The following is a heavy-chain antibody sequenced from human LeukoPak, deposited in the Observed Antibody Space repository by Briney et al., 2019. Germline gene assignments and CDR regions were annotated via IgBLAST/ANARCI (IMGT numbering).Heavy chain of an antibody. V-gene: IGHV3-49*04. CDR3: TRDQTPYY. CDR1: GFTFWDYA. CDR2: IRREAYGGTP. J-gene: IGHJ4*02. Sequence: GGSLRLSCTASGFTFWDYAMTWVRQAPGKGLEWVGFIRREAYGGTPEYAASVKGRFTISRDDSKSIAYLQLNSLKTEDTAVYYCTRDQTPYYWGQGTLVTVSS.